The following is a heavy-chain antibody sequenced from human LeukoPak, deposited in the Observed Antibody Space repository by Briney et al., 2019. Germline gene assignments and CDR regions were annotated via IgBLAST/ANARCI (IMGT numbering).Heavy chain of an antibody. CDR2: INHSGST. CDR1: GGSFSGYY. D-gene: IGHD5-18*01. Sequence: SETLSLTCAVYGGSFSGYYWSWIRQPPGKGLEWIGEINHSGSTNYNPSLKRRVTISVDTSKNQFSLKLSSVTAADTAVYYCARGPDLQDTAMGYYYYGMDVWGQGTTVTVSS. CDR3: ARGPDLQDTAMGYYYYGMDV. V-gene: IGHV4-34*01. J-gene: IGHJ6*02.